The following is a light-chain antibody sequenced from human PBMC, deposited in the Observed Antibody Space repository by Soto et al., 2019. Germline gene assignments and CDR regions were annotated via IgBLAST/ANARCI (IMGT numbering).Light chain of an antibody. J-gene: IGKJ1*01. Sequence: AIRMTQSPSSFSASTGDRVTITCRASQGISSYLAWYQQKPGKAPKLLVYDASTLQSGVASRFSGSGSGTEFTLTIGSLQPDDIATYYCQQCHRYLTFGQGTKVDIK. CDR2: DAS. CDR1: QGISSY. V-gene: IGKV1-8*01. CDR3: QQCHRYLT.